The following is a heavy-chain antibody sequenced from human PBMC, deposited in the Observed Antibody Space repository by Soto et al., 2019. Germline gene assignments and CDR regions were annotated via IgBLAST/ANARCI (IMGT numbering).Heavy chain of an antibody. Sequence: LSLTCTVSGGSVSGGSYYWSWIRQPPGKGLEWIGYIYYSGSTNYNPSLKSRVTISVDTSKNQFSLKLSSVTAADTAVYYCARGYRKSGTTEYYYYYYGMDVWGQGTTVTVSS. D-gene: IGHD1-7*01. CDR3: ARGYRKSGTTEYYYYYYGMDV. J-gene: IGHJ6*02. CDR1: GGSVSGGSYY. CDR2: IYYSGST. V-gene: IGHV4-61*01.